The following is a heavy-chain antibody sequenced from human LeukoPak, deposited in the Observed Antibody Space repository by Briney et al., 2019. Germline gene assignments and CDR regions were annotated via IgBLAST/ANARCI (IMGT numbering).Heavy chain of an antibody. CDR1: GGSISSSTYY. Sequence: PSETLSLTCTVSGGSISSSTYYWGWIHQPPGKGLEWIGSMYYSGSTYYNPSLKSRVTISVDTSKNQFSLKLSSVTAADTAVYYCARQRSYYNWFDPWGQGTLVTVSS. D-gene: IGHD3-10*01. CDR3: ARQRSYYNWFDP. J-gene: IGHJ5*02. V-gene: IGHV4-39*01. CDR2: MYYSGST.